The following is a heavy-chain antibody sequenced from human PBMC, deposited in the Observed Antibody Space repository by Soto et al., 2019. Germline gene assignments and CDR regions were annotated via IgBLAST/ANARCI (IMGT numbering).Heavy chain of an antibody. D-gene: IGHD3-10*01. CDR3: AKVRTMARGIRAFDI. V-gene: IGHV3-23*01. CDR1: GFAFGNYA. Sequence: EAQLLQSGGGLVPPGGSLRLSCVASGFAFGNYAMAWVRQTPGKGLQWISTITGSGGMTDYEDSVRGRFTVSIDHSKDTVHLQMTSLRADDTAVYYCAKVRTMARGIRAFDIWGQGTTVTISS. CDR2: ITGSGGMT. J-gene: IGHJ3*02.